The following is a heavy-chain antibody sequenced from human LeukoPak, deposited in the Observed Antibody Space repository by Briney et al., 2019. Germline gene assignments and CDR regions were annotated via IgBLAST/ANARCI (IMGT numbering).Heavy chain of an antibody. J-gene: IGHJ6*03. CDR3: ARVEEGYGSGRRENYYYYYMDV. D-gene: IGHD3-10*01. CDR2: IHYTGST. V-gene: IGHV4-59*01. CDR1: GGSISSYY. Sequence: PSETLSLTCTVSGGSISSYYWSWIRQPPRKGLEGIGYIHYTGSTNYNPSLKSRVTISVDTSKNQFSLKLSSVTAADTAVYYCARVEEGYGSGRRENYYYYYMDVWGKGTTVTISS.